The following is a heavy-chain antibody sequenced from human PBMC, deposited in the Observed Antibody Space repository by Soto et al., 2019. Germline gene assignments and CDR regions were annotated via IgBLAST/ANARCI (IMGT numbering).Heavy chain of an antibody. Sequence: EVQLLESGGDLVQPGGSLRLSCAASGFTFSNYGMSWVRQAPGKGLEWVSSITGDAGTTFYADSVKGRFTISRDNSKSTVYLQMNSLRADDAALYYCAKSSSAYYYDYWGQGTLVTVSS. D-gene: IGHD3-22*01. CDR1: GFTFSNYG. V-gene: IGHV3-23*01. CDR3: AKSSSAYYYDY. CDR2: ITGDAGTT. J-gene: IGHJ4*02.